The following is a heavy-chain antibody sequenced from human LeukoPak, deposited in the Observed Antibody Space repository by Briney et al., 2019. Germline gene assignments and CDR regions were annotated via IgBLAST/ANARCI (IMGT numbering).Heavy chain of an antibody. J-gene: IGHJ3*02. CDR3: ARMRVVAATIDAFDI. V-gene: IGHV4-59*01. CDR1: GGSISSYY. CDR2: IHYSGST. Sequence: SETLSLTCTVSGGSISSYYWSWIRQPPGKGLEWIGYIHYSGSTNYNPSLKSRVTISVDTSKNQFSLKLSSVTAADTAVYYCARMRVVAATIDAFDIWGQGTMVTVSS. D-gene: IGHD2-15*01.